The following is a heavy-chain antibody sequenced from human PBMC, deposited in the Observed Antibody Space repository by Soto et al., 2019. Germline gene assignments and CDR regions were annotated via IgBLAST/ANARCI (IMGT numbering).Heavy chain of an antibody. CDR2: IYYTGST. J-gene: IGHJ4*02. CDR1: GGFISSSSYY. Sequence: QLQLQESGPGLVKPSETLSLTCTVSGGFISSSSYYWGWIRQPPGKGLEWIGSIYYTGSTSYNPSLKSRLTISVDTSKDQFSLKLSSVTAADTAVYYCARTTIAVAGVFDNWGQGTLVTVSS. D-gene: IGHD6-19*01. CDR3: ARTTIAVAGVFDN. V-gene: IGHV4-39*01.